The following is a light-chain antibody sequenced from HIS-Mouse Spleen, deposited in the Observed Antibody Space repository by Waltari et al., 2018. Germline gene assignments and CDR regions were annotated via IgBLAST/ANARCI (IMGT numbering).Light chain of an antibody. V-gene: IGKV3-20*01. Sequence: DIVLTQSPGTLSLSPGERPTLSCRASQSVSSSYLAWYQQKPGQAPRLLIYGASSRATGIPDRFSGSGSGTDFTLTISRLEPEDFAVYYCQQYGSSPPWTFGQGTKVEIK. J-gene: IGKJ1*01. CDR2: GAS. CDR3: QQYGSSPPWT. CDR1: QSVSSSY.